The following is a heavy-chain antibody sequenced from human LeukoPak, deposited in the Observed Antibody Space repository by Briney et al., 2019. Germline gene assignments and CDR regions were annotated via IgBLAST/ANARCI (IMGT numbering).Heavy chain of an antibody. J-gene: IGHJ4*02. Sequence: ASVKVSCKASGYTFTDYYIHWVRQAPGQGLEWMGGIIPIFGTANYAQKFQGRVTITADESTSTAYMELSSLRSEDTAVYYCAITGFRNCSSTSCPTFDYWGQGTLVTVSS. V-gene: IGHV1-69*13. CDR3: AITGFRNCSSTSCPTFDY. D-gene: IGHD2-2*01. CDR1: GYTFTDYY. CDR2: IIPIFGTA.